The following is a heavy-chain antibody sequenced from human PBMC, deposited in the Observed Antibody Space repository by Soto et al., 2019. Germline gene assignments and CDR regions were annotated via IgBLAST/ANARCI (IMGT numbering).Heavy chain of an antibody. CDR3: ARDRGYDAHDYYYNAMDV. D-gene: IGHD3-10*01. Sequence: EVQLVESGGGLVKPGGSLRLSCISSGFTFRTYTMNWVRQAPGKGLEWVSGIRGFSPYTFYAESVRGRFTISRDNAKNSLLLQVDSLRAEDTALYYCARDRGYDAHDYYYNAMDVWGQGTTVTVSS. J-gene: IGHJ6*02. CDR1: GFTFRTYT. V-gene: IGHV3-21*01. CDR2: IRGFSPYT.